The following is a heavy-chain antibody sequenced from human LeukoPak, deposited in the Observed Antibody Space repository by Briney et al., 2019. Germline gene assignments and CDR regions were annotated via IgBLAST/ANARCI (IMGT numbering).Heavy chain of an antibody. Sequence: ASVKVSCKASGYTLTAYNLHWVRQAPGQRLEWLGMINPSGDDPKYAQKFQGRVTVTRDTSTRVVYMEMSSLTSEDTSVYYCATSSTGQLLMSYWGQGTLATVSS. D-gene: IGHD4-17*01. J-gene: IGHJ4*02. V-gene: IGHV1-46*01. CDR1: GYTLTAYN. CDR3: ATSSTGQLLMSY. CDR2: INPSGDDP.